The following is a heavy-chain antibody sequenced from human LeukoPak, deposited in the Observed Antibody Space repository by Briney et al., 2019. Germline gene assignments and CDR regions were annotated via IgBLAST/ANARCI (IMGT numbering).Heavy chain of an antibody. Sequence: GGSLRLSCAASGLXVSSYMSWVRQAPGKGLEWVSVIYSGGSIYYADSVKGRFTISRDKSKNTLYLQMNSLRAEDTAVYYCAGIVATIMDYWGQGTLVTVSS. CDR3: AGIVATIMDY. V-gene: IGHV3-66*01. J-gene: IGHJ4*02. D-gene: IGHD5-12*01. CDR1: GLXVSSY. CDR2: IYSGGSI.